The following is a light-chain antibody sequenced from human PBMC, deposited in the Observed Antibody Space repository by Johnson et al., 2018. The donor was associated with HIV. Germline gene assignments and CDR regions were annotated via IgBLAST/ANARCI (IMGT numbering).Light chain of an antibody. J-gene: IGLJ1*01. CDR2: DNN. CDR3: GTWDSSLSGV. CDR1: SSNIGRNY. Sequence: SVSAAPGQKVTISCSGSSSNIGRNYVSWYQQLPGTAPKLLIFDNNKRPSGIPDRFSGSKSGTSATLGITGLQTGDEADYYCGTWDSSLSGVFGTGTKVTVL. V-gene: IGLV1-51*01.